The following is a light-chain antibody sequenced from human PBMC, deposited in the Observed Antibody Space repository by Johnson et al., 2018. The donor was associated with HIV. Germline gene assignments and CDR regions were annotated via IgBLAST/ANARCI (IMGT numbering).Light chain of an antibody. CDR2: ENN. J-gene: IGLJ1*01. CDR3: GTWDSSLSAHYV. V-gene: IGLV1-51*02. Sequence: QSVLTQPPSVSAAPGQKVTISCSGSSSNIGNNYVSWFQHLPGTAPKLLIYENNKRPSGIPDRFSGSKSGTSATLAITGLQTGDEADYYCGTWDSSLSAHYVFGTGTKVTVL. CDR1: SSNIGNNY.